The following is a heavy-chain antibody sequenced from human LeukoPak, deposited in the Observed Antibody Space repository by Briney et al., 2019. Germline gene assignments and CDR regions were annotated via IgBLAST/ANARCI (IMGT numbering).Heavy chain of an antibody. D-gene: IGHD3-9*01. CDR1: GFTFSSYW. Sequence: GGSLRLSCAASGFTFSSYWMHWVRQAPGKGLVWVSRINSDGSSTSYADSVKGRFTISRDNAKDTLYLQMNSLRAEDTAVYYCARDSLSDYDILTELGYWGQGTRVTVSS. CDR2: INSDGSST. V-gene: IGHV3-74*01. CDR3: ARDSLSDYDILTELGY. J-gene: IGHJ4*02.